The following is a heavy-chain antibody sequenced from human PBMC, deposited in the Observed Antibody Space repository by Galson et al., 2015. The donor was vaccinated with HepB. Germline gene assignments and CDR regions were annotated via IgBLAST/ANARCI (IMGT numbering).Heavy chain of an antibody. CDR1: GFTFSNAW. CDR3: TTDKGLYYDSSGYPFPGTSDAFDI. J-gene: IGHJ3*02. Sequence: SLRLSCAASGFTFSNAWMNWVRQAPGKGLEWVGRIKSKTDGGTTDYAAPVEVRFTISRDDSKITLYLQMNSLKTEDTAVYYCTTDKGLYYDSSGYPFPGTSDAFDIWGQGTMVTVSS. V-gene: IGHV3-15*07. D-gene: IGHD3-22*01. CDR2: IKSKTDGGTT.